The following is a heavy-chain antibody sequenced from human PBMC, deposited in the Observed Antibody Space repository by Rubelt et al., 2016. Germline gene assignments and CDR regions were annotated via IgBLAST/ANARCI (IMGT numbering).Heavy chain of an antibody. V-gene: IGHV3-23*01. Sequence: EVQLLESGGGLVQPGGSPRLSCAASGFTFSIYAMNWVRQAPGKGLEWVSYISGSGGATYYADSVKGRLTISRDNSKNTVFLQMNSLGAEETAVYYCARSRAGTYSPLDSWGQGTLVTVSS. J-gene: IGHJ4*02. CDR3: ARSRAGTYSPLDS. D-gene: IGHD3-10*01. CDR1: GFTFSIYA. CDR2: ISGSGGAT.